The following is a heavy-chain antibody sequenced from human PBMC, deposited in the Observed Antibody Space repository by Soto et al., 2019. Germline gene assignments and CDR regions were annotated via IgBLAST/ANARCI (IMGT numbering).Heavy chain of an antibody. D-gene: IGHD6-19*01. CDR1: GYSFTSYW. V-gene: IGHV5-51*01. J-gene: IGHJ4*02. CDR2: IYPGDSDA. Sequence: GESLKISCNGSGYSFTSYWIGWVRQMPGKGLEWMGIIYPGDSDARYSPAFQGQVTITADKSISTAYLQWSSLKASDTAMYYCARHAELGPMGAVAGVDYWGQGTLVTVSS. CDR3: ARHAELGPMGAVAGVDY.